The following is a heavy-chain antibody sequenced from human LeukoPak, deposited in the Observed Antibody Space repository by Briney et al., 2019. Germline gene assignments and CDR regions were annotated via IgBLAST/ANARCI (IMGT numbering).Heavy chain of an antibody. D-gene: IGHD3-3*01. J-gene: IGHJ6*03. Sequence: ASVKVSCKASGYTFTSYDINWVRQATGQGLEWMGWMNPNSGNTGYAQKFQGRVTMTRNTSISTAYMELSSLRSEDTAVYYCARGLEGPLGVALLSYYYMDVWGKGTTVTVSS. CDR3: ARGLEGPLGVALLSYYYMDV. CDR2: MNPNSGNT. V-gene: IGHV1-8*01. CDR1: GYTFTSYD.